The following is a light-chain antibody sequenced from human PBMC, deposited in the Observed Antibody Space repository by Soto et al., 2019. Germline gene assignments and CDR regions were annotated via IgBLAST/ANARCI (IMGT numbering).Light chain of an antibody. J-gene: IGKJ4*01. CDR2: DAS. Sequence: EIVLTQSPATLSLSPGERATLSCRASQSVSTYLAWYQQKPGQAPGLLIYDASKRATGIPARFCGSGSGTDFTLTISSLEPEDFAVYYCQHRINWPLTFGGGTKVEIK. CDR1: QSVSTY. CDR3: QHRINWPLT. V-gene: IGKV3-11*01.